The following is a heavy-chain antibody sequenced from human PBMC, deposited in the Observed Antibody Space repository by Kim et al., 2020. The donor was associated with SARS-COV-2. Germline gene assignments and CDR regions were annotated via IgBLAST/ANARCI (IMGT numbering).Heavy chain of an antibody. V-gene: IGHV4-4*02. Sequence: SETLSLTCAVSGGSISSSNWWSWVRQPPGKGLEWIGEIYHSGSTNYNPSLKSRVTISVDKSKNQFSLKLSSVTAADTAVYYCARDPDGDYTLSFDYWGQGTLVTVSS. CDR3: ARDPDGDYTLSFDY. CDR1: GGSISSSNW. J-gene: IGHJ4*02. CDR2: IYHSGST. D-gene: IGHD4-17*01.